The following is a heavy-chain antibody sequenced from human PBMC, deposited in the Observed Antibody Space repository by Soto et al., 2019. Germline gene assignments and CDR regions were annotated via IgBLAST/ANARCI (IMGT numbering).Heavy chain of an antibody. V-gene: IGHV3-11*01. CDR2: ITSSSSTI. CDR3: ATVVRSSNFNY. Sequence: QVELVESGGGLVKPGGSLRLSCAASGLSFSDYYMSWIRQAPGKGLEWIAYITSSSSTIYYADSVKGRFTISRNDAKISLYLQLDRVRAEDTAVYYCATVVRSSNFNYWGQGTLVTVSS. CDR1: GLSFSDYY. J-gene: IGHJ4*02.